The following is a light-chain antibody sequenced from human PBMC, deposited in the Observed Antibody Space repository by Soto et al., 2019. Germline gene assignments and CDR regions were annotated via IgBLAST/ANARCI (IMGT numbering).Light chain of an antibody. CDR3: QQYGSSPPYT. CDR2: GSS. Sequence: EIVLTQSPGTLSLSPGERATLSCRASQSVSGNYLAWYQQKPGQSPRLLIYGSSDRATGIPDRFSGSGSGTDFTLTITRVVSEDFAVYYCQQYGSSPPYTFGQGTKLEIK. CDR1: QSVSGNY. V-gene: IGKV3-20*01. J-gene: IGKJ2*01.